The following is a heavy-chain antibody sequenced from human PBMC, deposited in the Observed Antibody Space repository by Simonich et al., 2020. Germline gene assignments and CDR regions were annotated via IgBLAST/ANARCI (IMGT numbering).Heavy chain of an antibody. V-gene: IGHV3-21*01. D-gene: IGHD6-19*01. J-gene: IGHJ6*02. Sequence: EVQLVESGGGLVKPGGSLRLSCAASGFTFSSYSMNWGRQAPGKGREWVSSISSSSSYRYYAVSVKGRFTSSRDNAENSLSLQMNSLRAEDTAVYYCARWIAVAGTGAYGMDVWGQGTTVTVSS. CDR2: ISSSSSYR. CDR3: ARWIAVAGTGAYGMDV. CDR1: GFTFSSYS.